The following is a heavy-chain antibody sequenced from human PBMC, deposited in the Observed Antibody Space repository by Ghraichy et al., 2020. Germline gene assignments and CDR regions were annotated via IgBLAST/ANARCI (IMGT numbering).Heavy chain of an antibody. CDR3: ARGSYYYDSSGYHHDAFDI. CDR2: IYSGGST. J-gene: IGHJ3*02. V-gene: IGHV3-53*04. Sequence: LSITCAASGFTVSSNYMSWVRQAPGKGLEWVSVIYSGGSTYYADSVKGRFTISRHNSKHTLYLQMNSLRAEDTAVYYCARGSYYYDSSGYHHDAFDIWGQGTMVTVSS. CDR1: GFTVSSNY. D-gene: IGHD3-22*01.